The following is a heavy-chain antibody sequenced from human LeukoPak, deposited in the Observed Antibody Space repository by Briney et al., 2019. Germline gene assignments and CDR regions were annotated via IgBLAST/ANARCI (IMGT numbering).Heavy chain of an antibody. J-gene: IGHJ4*02. V-gene: IGHV3-43*02. Sequence: GGSLRLSCAASGFTLDDYAMHWVRQAPGKGLEWVSLISGDGGSTYYADSVKGRFTISRDNSKNSLYLQMNSLRTEDTALYYCAKDSGTVTKSYYYYFDYWGQGTLVTVSS. CDR3: AKDSGTVTKSYYYYFDY. CDR2: ISGDGGST. D-gene: IGHD4-11*01. CDR1: GFTLDDYA.